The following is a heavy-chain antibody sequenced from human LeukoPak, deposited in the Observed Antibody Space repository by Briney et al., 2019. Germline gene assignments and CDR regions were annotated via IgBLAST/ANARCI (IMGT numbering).Heavy chain of an antibody. CDR2: ISNSGGST. V-gene: IGHV3-23*01. Sequence: PGGSLRLSCAASGFPFSTYAMSWGRQAPGKGLEWVSTISNSGGSTYYADSVKGRFTISRDNAKNTLYLQMNSLRAEDTAVYYCARDLSYSGIDYWGQGTLVTVSS. CDR1: GFPFSTYA. CDR3: ARDLSYSGIDY. D-gene: IGHD1-26*01. J-gene: IGHJ4*02.